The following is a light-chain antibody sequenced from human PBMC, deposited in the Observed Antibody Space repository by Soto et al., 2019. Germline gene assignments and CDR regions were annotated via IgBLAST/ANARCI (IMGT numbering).Light chain of an antibody. CDR3: QQYGSSHRT. CDR2: GAS. Sequence: EIVLAQSPGTLSLSPGERATLSCRASQSVISNFLAWYQQKPGQAPWLLIWGASNRAGGVPDRFSGSGSGNDFTLTISRLEPEDFAVYHFQQYGSSHRTFGQGTKVDIX. V-gene: IGKV3-20*01. J-gene: IGKJ1*01. CDR1: QSVISNF.